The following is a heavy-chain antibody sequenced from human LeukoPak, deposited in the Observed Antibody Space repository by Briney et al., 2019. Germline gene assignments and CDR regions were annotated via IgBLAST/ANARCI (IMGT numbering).Heavy chain of an antibody. CDR2: IRYDGSNK. Sequence: GGSLRLSCAASGFTFSSYGMHWVRQAPGKGLEWVAFIRYDGSNKYHADSVKGRFTISRDNSKNTLYLQMNSLRAEDTAVYYCAKGGKGPAANEADNWFNPWGQGTLVTVSS. CDR3: AKGGKGPAANEADNWFNP. CDR1: GFTFSSYG. V-gene: IGHV3-30*02. J-gene: IGHJ5*02. D-gene: IGHD2-2*01.